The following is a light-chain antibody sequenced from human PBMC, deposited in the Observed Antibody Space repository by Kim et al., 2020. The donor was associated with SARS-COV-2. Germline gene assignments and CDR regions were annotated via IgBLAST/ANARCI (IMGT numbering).Light chain of an antibody. J-gene: IGLJ1*01. CDR1: RSNIGDNP. Sequence: GQRVTIPCSGIRSNIGDNPVNWYQQLPGTAPKLLIYNNNQRPSGVPDRFSGSRSGTSASLAISGLHSEDEADYYCAAWDDSLNGKVFGTGTKVTVL. CDR2: NNN. CDR3: AAWDDSLNGKV. V-gene: IGLV1-44*01.